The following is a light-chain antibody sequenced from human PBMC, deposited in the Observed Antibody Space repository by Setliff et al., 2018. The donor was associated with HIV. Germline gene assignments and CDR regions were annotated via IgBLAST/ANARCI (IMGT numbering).Light chain of an antibody. CDR2: EVS. CDR3: SSYAGSNNL. V-gene: IGLV2-8*01. CDR1: SSDVGGYNY. J-gene: IGLJ2*01. Sequence: QSVLTQHPSASGSPGQSVTISCTGTSSDVGGYNYVSWYQQHPGKTPRLMIYEVSKRPSGVPDRFSGSKSGNTASLPVSGLQAEDEADYYCSSYAGSNNLFGGGTKATVL.